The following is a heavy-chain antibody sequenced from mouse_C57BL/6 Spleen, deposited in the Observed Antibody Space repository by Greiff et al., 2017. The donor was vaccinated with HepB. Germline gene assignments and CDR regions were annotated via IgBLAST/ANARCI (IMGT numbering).Heavy chain of an antibody. V-gene: IGHV1-80*01. Sequence: VMLVESGAELVKPGASVKISCKASGYAFSSYWMNWVKQRPGKGLEWIGQIYPGDGDTNYNGKFKGKATLTADKSSSTAYMQLSSLTSEDSAVYFCARSAADDFDYWGQGTTLTVSS. CDR3: ARSAADDFDY. CDR2: IYPGDGDT. CDR1: GYAFSSYW. J-gene: IGHJ2*01.